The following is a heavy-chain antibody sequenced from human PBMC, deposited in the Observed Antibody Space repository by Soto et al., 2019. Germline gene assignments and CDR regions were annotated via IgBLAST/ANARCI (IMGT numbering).Heavy chain of an antibody. CDR2: IYSGST. D-gene: IGHD3-10*01. CDR1: GASISGFY. V-gene: IGHV4-59*12. CDR3: AKKGYYPSGKINLFDS. Sequence: LSLTCTVSGASISGFYWGWIRQPPGKGLEWIGSIYSGSTYYNPSLKSRVTISVDTSKNQFSLRLTSVTAADTAMYYCAKKGYYPSGKINLFDSWGQGTLVTVSS. J-gene: IGHJ4*02.